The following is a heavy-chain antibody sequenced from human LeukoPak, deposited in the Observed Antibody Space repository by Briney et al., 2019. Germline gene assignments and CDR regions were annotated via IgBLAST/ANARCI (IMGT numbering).Heavy chain of an antibody. V-gene: IGHV4-39*07. CDR3: ARFWWGYCSSTSCRSRGWFDP. CDR2: IYYSGST. D-gene: IGHD2-2*01. Sequence: PSETLSLTCTVSGGSISSSSYYWGWIRQPPGKGLEWIGSIYYSGSTYYTPSLKSRVTISVDTSKNQFSLKLSSVTAADTAVYYCARFWWGYCSSTSCRSRGWFDPWGQGTLVTVSS. CDR1: GGSISSSSYY. J-gene: IGHJ5*02.